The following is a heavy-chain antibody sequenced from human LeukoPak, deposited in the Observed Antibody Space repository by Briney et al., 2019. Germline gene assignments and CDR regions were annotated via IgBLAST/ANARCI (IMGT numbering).Heavy chain of an antibody. CDR3: ARQYYYDSSGYNDAFDI. D-gene: IGHD3-22*01. CDR2: IYYSGST. CDR1: GFTFSSYS. V-gene: IGHV4-39*07. Sequence: NAGGSLRLSCAASGFTFSSYSMNWVRQSPGKGLEWIGSIYYSGSTYYNPSLKSRVTISVDTSKNQFSLKLSSVTAADTAVYYCARQYYYDSSGYNDAFDIWGQGTMVTVSS. J-gene: IGHJ3*02.